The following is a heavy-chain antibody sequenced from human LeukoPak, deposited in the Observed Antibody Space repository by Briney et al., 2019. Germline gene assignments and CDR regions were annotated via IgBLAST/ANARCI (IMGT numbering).Heavy chain of an antibody. CDR2: ISGSGGST. V-gene: IGHV3-23*01. CDR3: AKDSLRAAAGSHSWFDP. D-gene: IGHD6-13*01. Sequence: PGGSLRLSCAASGFTFSSYAMSWVRQAPGKGLERVSAISGSGGSTYYADSVKGRFTISRDNSKNTLYLQMNSLRAEDTAVYYCAKDSLRAAAGSHSWFDPWGQGTLVTVSS. CDR1: GFTFSSYA. J-gene: IGHJ5*02.